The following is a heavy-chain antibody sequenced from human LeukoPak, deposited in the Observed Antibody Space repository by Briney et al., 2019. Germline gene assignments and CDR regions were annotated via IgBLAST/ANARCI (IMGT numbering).Heavy chain of an antibody. CDR3: PRDWGIAGAGRGSDWFDP. CDR2: ISAYNGNT. D-gene: IGHD6-19*01. CDR1: GYTFTSYG. J-gene: IGHJ5*02. V-gene: IGHV1-18*01. Sequence: ASVTVSFTASGYTFTSYGISWVRQAPGQGLEWMGWISAYNGNTNYAQKLQGRVTMTTDTSTSTAYMELRSLRSDDTAVYYCPRDWGIAGAGRGSDWFDPWGQGTLVTVSS.